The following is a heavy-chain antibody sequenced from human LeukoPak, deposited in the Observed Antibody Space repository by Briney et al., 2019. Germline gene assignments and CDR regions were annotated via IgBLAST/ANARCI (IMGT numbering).Heavy chain of an antibody. CDR2: ISGSGGST. J-gene: IGHJ4*02. Sequence: GGSLRLSCAVSGFTFSSYGMSWVRQAPGKGLEWVSAISGSGGSTYYADSVKGRFTISRDNSKNTLHLQMNSLRAEDTAVYYCAKDRGPWGSGSYLDYWGQGTLVTVSS. CDR1: GFTFSSYG. D-gene: IGHD3-10*01. V-gene: IGHV3-23*01. CDR3: AKDRGPWGSGSYLDY.